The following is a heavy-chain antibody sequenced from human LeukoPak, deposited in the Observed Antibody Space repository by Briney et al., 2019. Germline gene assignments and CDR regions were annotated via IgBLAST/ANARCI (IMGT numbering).Heavy chain of an antibody. J-gene: IGHJ4*02. CDR3: ARGQSPLLAAAAPFDY. Sequence: SETLSLTCTVSGGSISSGGYYWSWIRQPPGKGLEWIGYIYHSGSTYYNPSLKSRVTISVDRSKNQFSLKLSSVTAADTAVYYCARGQSPLLAAAAPFDYWGQGTLVTVSS. CDR2: IYHSGST. V-gene: IGHV4-30-2*01. CDR1: GGSISSGGYY. D-gene: IGHD6-13*01.